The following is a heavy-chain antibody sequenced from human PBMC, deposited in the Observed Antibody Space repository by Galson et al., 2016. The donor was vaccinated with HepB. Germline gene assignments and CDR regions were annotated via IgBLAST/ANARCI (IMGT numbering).Heavy chain of an antibody. J-gene: IGHJ6*02. Sequence: SETLSLTCTVSGGSISSYYWSWIRQPPGKALEWLGYIYYSGSTNYNPSLQSRFTISLDTSKNQFSLKLSSVTAADTAVYYCASPPHSSGWNYYYGMDVWGQGTTVTVSS. D-gene: IGHD6-19*01. V-gene: IGHV4-59*08. CDR1: GGSISSYY. CDR2: IYYSGST. CDR3: ASPPHSSGWNYYYGMDV.